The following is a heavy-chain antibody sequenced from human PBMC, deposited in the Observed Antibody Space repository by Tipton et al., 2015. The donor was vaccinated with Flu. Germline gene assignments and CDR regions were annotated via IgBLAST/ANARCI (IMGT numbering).Heavy chain of an antibody. J-gene: IGHJ4*02. CDR3: SRSTYYYGSGSSDY. Sequence: TLSLTCGVSGDSIRSSNYYWGWIRQPPGKGLEWIGNTFHSGNTYLNPSLKSRVTMSIDTSKNQFSLKLSSVTASDTAVYYCSRSTYYYGSGSSDYWGQGTLVTVSS. CDR2: TFHSGNT. D-gene: IGHD3-10*01. V-gene: IGHV4-39*07. CDR1: GDSIRSSNYY.